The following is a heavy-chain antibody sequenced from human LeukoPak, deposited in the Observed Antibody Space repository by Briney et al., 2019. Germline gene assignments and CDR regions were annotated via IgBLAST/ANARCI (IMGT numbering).Heavy chain of an antibody. J-gene: IGHJ5*02. Sequence: GGSLRLSCAASGFTFITYTMAWVRQAPGGGLEWVSGISGHGGPYYADSVRGRFAISRDNSKSTLYLQMNSLRAEDTAVYYCAKDFGRNLGGPGSWGRGTLVIVFS. D-gene: IGHD1-14*01. CDR2: ISGHGGP. V-gene: IGHV3-23*01. CDR1: GFTFITYT. CDR3: AKDFGRNLGGPGS.